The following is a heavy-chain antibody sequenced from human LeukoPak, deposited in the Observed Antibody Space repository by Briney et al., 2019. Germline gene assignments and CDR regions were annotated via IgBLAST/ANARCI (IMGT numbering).Heavy chain of an antibody. CDR3: AREDHSSSWYWFDP. Sequence: QTLSLTCAISGDSFSSNSAAWNWIRQSPSRGLEWLGRTYYRSKWYNDYAVSVKSRITINPDTSKNQFSLQLNSVTPEDTAVYYCAREDHSSSWYWFDPWGQGTLVTVSS. CDR1: GDSFSSNSAA. J-gene: IGHJ5*02. V-gene: IGHV6-1*01. D-gene: IGHD6-13*01. CDR2: TYYRSKWYN.